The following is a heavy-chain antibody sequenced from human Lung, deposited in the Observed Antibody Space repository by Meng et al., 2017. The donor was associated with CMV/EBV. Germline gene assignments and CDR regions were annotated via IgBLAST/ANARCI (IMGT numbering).Heavy chain of an antibody. CDR2: IYYSGST. Sequence: SETLSLTCTVSGHPIITYYWSWIRQPPGKGLEWIGYIYYSGSTNYNPSLRSRVSITVDTSKNQFSLELSSVTAADTAIYYCARDRADSGYYYYVMDVWGHGTTVTVSS. D-gene: IGHD1-26*01. CDR1: GHPIITYY. V-gene: IGHV4-59*01. J-gene: IGHJ6*02. CDR3: ARDRADSGYYYYVMDV.